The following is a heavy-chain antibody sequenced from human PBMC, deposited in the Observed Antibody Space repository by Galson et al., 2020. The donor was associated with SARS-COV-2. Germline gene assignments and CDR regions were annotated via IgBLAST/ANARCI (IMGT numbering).Heavy chain of an antibody. CDR3: AKQSEVLLWVGELFAALDY. Sequence: GGSLRLSCAASGFTFSSYAMSWVRQAPGEGLEWVSAISGSGGSTYYADSVKGRFTISRDNSKNKLYLQMNSLRAEDTAVYYCAKQSEVLLWVGELFAALDYWGQGTLVTVSS. J-gene: IGHJ4*02. CDR2: ISGSGGST. V-gene: IGHV3-23*01. D-gene: IGHD3-10*01. CDR1: GFTFSSYA.